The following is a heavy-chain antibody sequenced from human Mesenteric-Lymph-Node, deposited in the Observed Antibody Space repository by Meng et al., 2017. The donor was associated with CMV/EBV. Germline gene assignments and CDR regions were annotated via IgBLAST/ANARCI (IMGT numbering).Heavy chain of an antibody. CDR3: AKDRGAGAASFDY. J-gene: IGHJ4*02. D-gene: IGHD6-13*01. CDR2: ISRSGSYI. CDR1: EFTFSTYS. V-gene: IGHV3-21*01. Sequence: GESLKISCAASEFTFSTYSMNWVRQAPGKGLEWVSCISRSGSYIYYADSVKGRFTISRDNSKSTLYLHMNSLRPDDTAVYYCAKDRGAGAASFDYWGQGTLVTVSS.